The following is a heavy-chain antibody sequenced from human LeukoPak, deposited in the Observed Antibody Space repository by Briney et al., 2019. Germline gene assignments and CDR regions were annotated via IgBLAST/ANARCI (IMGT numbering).Heavy chain of an antibody. CDR3: AGSGGLYYFDY. CDR1: GFTVSDNY. J-gene: IGHJ4*02. D-gene: IGHD6-19*01. V-gene: IGHV3-53*01. Sequence: GGSLRLSCAASGFTVSDNYTSWVRQAPGKGLEWVSVIYSDGITYYADSVRGRFTISRDNSKNTLYLQMNSLRAEDTAVYYCAGSGGLYYFDYWGQGTLVTVSS. CDR2: IYSDGIT.